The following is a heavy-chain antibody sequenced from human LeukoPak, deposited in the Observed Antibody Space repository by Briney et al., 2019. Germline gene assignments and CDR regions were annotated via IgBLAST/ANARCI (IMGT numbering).Heavy chain of an antibody. CDR1: GYTFTNYY. J-gene: IGHJ4*02. CDR3: ARATWSGYSYGYEVDY. D-gene: IGHD5-18*01. CDR2: INPSPGST. V-gene: IGHV1-46*01. Sequence: ASVKVSCKASGYTFTNYYMQWVRQAPGQGLEWIGIINPSPGSTTYAQKFQGRVTMTTDTSTSTAYMELRSLRPDDTAVYYCARATWSGYSYGYEVDYWGQGTLVTVSS.